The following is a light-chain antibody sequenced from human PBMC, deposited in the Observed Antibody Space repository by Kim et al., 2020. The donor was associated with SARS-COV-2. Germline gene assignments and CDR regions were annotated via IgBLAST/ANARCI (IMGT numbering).Light chain of an antibody. CDR3: QQYGSSPHA. CDR2: GAS. Sequence: EIVLTQSPGTLSLSPGKRATLSCRASQSVSSSYLAWYQQKPGQAPRLLIYGASSRATGIPDRFSGSESGTDFTLTISRLKPEDFAVYYCQQYGSSPHAFGGGTKVDIK. J-gene: IGKJ4*01. CDR1: QSVSSSY. V-gene: IGKV3-20*01.